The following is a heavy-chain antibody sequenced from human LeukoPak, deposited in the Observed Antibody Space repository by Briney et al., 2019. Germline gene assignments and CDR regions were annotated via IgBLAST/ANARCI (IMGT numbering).Heavy chain of an antibody. CDR3: ARAGCSSTSCYHY. D-gene: IGHD2-2*01. J-gene: IGHJ4*02. CDR2: INWNGGST. CDR1: GFTFDDYG. V-gene: IGHV3-20*04. Sequence: PGGSLRLSCAAPGFTFDDYGMSRVRQAPGKGLEWVSAINWNGGSTGYADSVKGRFTISRDNAKNSLYLQMNSLRAEDTAFYYCARAGCSSTSCYHYWGQGTLVTVSS.